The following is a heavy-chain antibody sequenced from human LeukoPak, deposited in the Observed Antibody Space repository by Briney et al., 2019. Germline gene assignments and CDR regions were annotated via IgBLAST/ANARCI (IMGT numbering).Heavy chain of an antibody. J-gene: IGHJ4*02. D-gene: IGHD3-10*01. V-gene: IGHV4-59*01. Sequence: SETLSLTCTVSGGSISSYYWSWIRQPPGKGLEWIGYIYYSGSTNYNPSLKSRVTISVDTSKNQFSLKLSSVTAADTAVYYCARGHYYGLGSYFPDDYWGQGTLVTVSS. CDR1: GGSISSYY. CDR3: ARGHYYGLGSYFPDDY. CDR2: IYYSGST.